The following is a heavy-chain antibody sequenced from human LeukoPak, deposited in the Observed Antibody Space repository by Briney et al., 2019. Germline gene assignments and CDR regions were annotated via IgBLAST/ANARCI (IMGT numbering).Heavy chain of an antibody. D-gene: IGHD1-26*01. V-gene: IGHV4-39*07. CDR3: ARVQGSYLKVDAFDI. CDR1: GGSISSSSYY. Sequence: SETLSLTCTVSGGSISSSSYYWGWIRQPPGKGLEWIGSIYYSGSTYYNPSLKSRVTISVDTSKNQFSLKLSSVTAADTAVYYCARVQGSYLKVDAFDIWGQGTMVTVSS. J-gene: IGHJ3*02. CDR2: IYYSGST.